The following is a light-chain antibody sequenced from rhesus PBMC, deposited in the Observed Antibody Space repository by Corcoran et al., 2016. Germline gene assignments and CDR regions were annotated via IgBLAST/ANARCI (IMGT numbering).Light chain of an antibody. Sequence: DIQLTQSPSSLSASVGDRVTITCRASQGISSYLAWYQQKSGKAPNILIYVASNLQSGVPSRFSGSGSGTEFTLTISSLQPEDFATYYCQQRNSYPLTFGGGTKVEIK. CDR2: VAS. V-gene: IGKV1-38*01. CDR3: QQRNSYPLT. J-gene: IGKJ4*01. CDR1: QGISSY.